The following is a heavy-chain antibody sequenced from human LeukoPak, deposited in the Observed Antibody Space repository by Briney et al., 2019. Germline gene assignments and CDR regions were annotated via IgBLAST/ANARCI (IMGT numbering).Heavy chain of an antibody. CDR3: ASRRSSSSYYYYYMDV. D-gene: IGHD6-13*01. J-gene: IGHJ6*03. CDR2: MNPNSGNT. CDR1: GYTFTSYD. Sequence: GASVKVSCMASGYTFTSYDINWVRQATGQGLEWMGWMNPNSGNTGYAQKFQGRVTMTRNTSISTAYMELSSLRSEDTAVYYCASRRSSSSYYYYYMDVWGKGTTVTVSS. V-gene: IGHV1-8*01.